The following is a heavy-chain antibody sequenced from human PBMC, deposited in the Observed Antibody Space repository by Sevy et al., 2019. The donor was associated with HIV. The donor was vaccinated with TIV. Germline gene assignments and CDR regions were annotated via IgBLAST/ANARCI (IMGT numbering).Heavy chain of an antibody. V-gene: IGHV3-11*06. CDR3: ARAGLAYYYYGMDV. CDR2: ISSSSSYT. J-gene: IGHJ6*02. Sequence: GGFLRLSCAASGFTFSDYYMSWIRQAPGKGLEWVSYISSSSSYTNYADSVKGRFTISRDNAKNSLYLQMNSLRAEDTAVYYCARAGLAYYYYGMDVWGQGTTVTVSS. CDR1: GFTFSDYY.